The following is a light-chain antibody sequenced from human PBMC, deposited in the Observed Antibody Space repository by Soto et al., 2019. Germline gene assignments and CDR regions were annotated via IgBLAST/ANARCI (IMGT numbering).Light chain of an antibody. J-gene: IGKJ3*01. CDR1: QSVSSY. V-gene: IGKV3-11*01. CDR2: DAS. Sequence: EIVLTQSPATLSLSPGERATLSYRASQSVSSYLAWYQQKPGQAPRLLIYDASNRATGIPARFSGSGSGTDFILTISSLEPEDFAVYYCQQRSNWPLTFGPGTKVDIK. CDR3: QQRSNWPLT.